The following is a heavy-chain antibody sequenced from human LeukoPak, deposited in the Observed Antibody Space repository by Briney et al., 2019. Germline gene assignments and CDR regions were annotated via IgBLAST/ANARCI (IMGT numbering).Heavy chain of an antibody. CDR3: ATDSPGPVPSAWYFDR. V-gene: IGHV1-24*01. Sequence: ASVKVSCKVSGYTLTELSMHWVRQAPEKGLEWMGGIHPEDGETIYAQKFQGRVTMTEDTSTDTAYTELSSLRSEDTAVYYCATDSPGPVPSAWYFDRRGPSTPVTVSS. CDR1: GYTLTELS. J-gene: IGHJ2*01. CDR2: IHPEDGET. D-gene: IGHD6-19*01.